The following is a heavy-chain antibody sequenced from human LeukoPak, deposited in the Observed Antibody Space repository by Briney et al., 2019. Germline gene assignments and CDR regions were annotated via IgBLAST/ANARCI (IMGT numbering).Heavy chain of an antibody. J-gene: IGHJ4*02. CDR2: INPSGGST. CDR3: ARRPPVNYYGSGSSPYFFDY. CDR1: GYTFTSYY. D-gene: IGHD3-10*01. Sequence: ASVKVSCKASGYTFTSYYMHWVRQAPGQGLEWMGIINPSGGSTTYAQKFQGRVTMTRDTSTSTVYMELSSLRSEDTAIYYCARRPPVNYYGSGSSPYFFDYWGQGTLVTVSS. V-gene: IGHV1-46*01.